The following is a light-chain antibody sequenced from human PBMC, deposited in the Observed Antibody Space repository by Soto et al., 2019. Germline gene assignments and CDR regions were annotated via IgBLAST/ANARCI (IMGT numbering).Light chain of an antibody. CDR1: QSVSSN. Sequence: EIVMTQSPATLSVSPGERATLSCRASQSVSSNVAWYQQKPCQAPRLLIYGASTRATGIPARFSGSGSGTEFTLTISSLQSEDFAVYYCQQYNNWRAAYPFGQGTKLEIK. V-gene: IGKV3-15*01. CDR3: QQYNNWRAAYP. J-gene: IGKJ2*01. CDR2: GAS.